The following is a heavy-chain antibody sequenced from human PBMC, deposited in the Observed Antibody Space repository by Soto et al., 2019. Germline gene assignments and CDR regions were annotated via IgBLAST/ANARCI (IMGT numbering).Heavy chain of an antibody. CDR2: IYSGGNT. CDR3: ARGTGIGPTDC. CDR1: GFTVSSNY. J-gene: IGHJ4*02. D-gene: IGHD4-17*01. Sequence: PGGSLRLSCAASGFTVSSNYMSWVRQAPGKGLEWVSVIYSGGNTYYTDSVKGRFTISRDNSKNTLYLQMDSLRAEDTALYYCARGTGIGPTDCWGQGTLVTVSS. V-gene: IGHV3-53*01.